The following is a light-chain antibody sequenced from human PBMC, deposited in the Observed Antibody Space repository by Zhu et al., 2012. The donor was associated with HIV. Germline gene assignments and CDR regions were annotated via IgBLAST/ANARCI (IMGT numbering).Light chain of an antibody. J-gene: IGKJ1*01. Sequence: TQSPSFLSASVGDRVTITCRASQGISSYLAWYQQKPGKAPKLLIYAASTLESGVPPKFSGSGSGTDFTLTISCLQSEDFATYYCQQYYSYPRTFGQGTKVEI. CDR3: QQYYSYPRT. CDR1: QGISSY. V-gene: IGKV1-8*01. CDR2: AAS.